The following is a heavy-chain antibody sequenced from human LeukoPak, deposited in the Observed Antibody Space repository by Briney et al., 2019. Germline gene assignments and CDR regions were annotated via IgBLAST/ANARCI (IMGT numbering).Heavy chain of an antibody. J-gene: IGHJ5*02. CDR3: ARDREYSSSSPWFDP. CDR2: ISAYNGNT. Sequence: GASVKVSCKASGYTFTNYGISWVRQAPGQGLEWMGWISAYNGNTNYAQKLRGRVTMTTDTSTSTAYMELRSLRFDDTAVYYCARDREYSSSSPWFDPWGQGTLVTVSS. D-gene: IGHD6-6*01. V-gene: IGHV1-18*01. CDR1: GYTFTNYG.